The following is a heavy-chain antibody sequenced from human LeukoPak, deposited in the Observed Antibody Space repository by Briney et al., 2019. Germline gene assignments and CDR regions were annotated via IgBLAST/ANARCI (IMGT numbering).Heavy chain of an antibody. D-gene: IGHD5-18*01. CDR2: ISSSGDTT. Sequence: GGSLRLSCAASGFTFSSYAMSWVRQAPGKVLEWVSRISSSGDTTHYADSVRGRFTISRDNSKNTLYLQMNSLRAEDTAVYYCARGGRGYSYSYLDYWGQGTLVTVSS. CDR3: ARGGRGYSYSYLDY. J-gene: IGHJ4*02. CDR1: GFTFSSYA. V-gene: IGHV3-23*01.